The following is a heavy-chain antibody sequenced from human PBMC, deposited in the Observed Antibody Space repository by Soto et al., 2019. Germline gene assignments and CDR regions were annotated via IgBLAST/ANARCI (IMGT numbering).Heavy chain of an antibody. Sequence: SETLSLTXTVSGGSISSYYWSWIRQPPGKGLEWIGYIYYSGSTNYNPSLKSRVTISVDTSKTQFSLKLSSVTAADTAVYYCARDSQNSYGLGGFDYWGQGTLVTVSS. CDR1: GGSISSYY. CDR3: ARDSQNSYGLGGFDY. J-gene: IGHJ4*02. V-gene: IGHV4-59*01. D-gene: IGHD5-18*01. CDR2: IYYSGST.